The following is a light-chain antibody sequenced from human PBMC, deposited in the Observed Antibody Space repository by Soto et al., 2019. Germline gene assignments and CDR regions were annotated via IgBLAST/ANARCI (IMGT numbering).Light chain of an antibody. CDR1: STNIGAGYG. Sequence: RRHPPSVTWDPGHMVSISRTGSSTNIGAGYGVHWYQQRPGTAPKLLIVGNTIRPSGVPDRFSASTSGTSASLAITGLQAEDEGHYYCQSYDSTLSVPYVFGTGTKVTVL. J-gene: IGLJ1*01. CDR3: QSYDSTLSVPYV. V-gene: IGLV1-40*01. CDR2: GNT.